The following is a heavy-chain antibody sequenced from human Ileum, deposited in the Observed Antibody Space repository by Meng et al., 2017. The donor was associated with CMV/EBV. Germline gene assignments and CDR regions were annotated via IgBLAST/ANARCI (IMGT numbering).Heavy chain of an antibody. CDR3: ARFNIGSGGRWLDP. V-gene: IGHV1-2*02. J-gene: IGHJ5*02. CDR2: INPKGLDT. CDR1: GSTFADYH. D-gene: IGHD2/OR15-2a*01. Sequence: LLQSGAEVRNPEATVKVSCQPSGSTFADYHRHCVVRAPGQGHEWMGWINPKGLDTYFAQKFQGRVTLTRDTSINTIYMDLSSLRPDDTAVYYCARFNIGSGGRWLDPWGQGTLVTVSS.